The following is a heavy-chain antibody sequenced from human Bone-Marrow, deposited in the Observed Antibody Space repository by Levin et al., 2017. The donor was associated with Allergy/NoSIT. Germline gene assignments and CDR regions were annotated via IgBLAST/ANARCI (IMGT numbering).Heavy chain of an antibody. V-gene: IGHV3-66*01. J-gene: IGHJ4*02. CDR2: IYSGGST. CDR3: AAAPFWSGYYVDY. Sequence: GESLKISCAASGFTVSSNYMSWVRQAPGKGLEWVSVIYSGGSTYYADSVKGRFTISRDNSKNTLYLQMNSLRAEDTAVYYCAAAPFWSGYYVDYWGQGTLVTVSS. CDR1: GFTVSSNY. D-gene: IGHD3-3*01.